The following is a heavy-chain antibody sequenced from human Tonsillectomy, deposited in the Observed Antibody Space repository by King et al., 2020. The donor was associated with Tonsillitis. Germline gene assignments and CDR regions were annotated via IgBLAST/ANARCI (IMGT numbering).Heavy chain of an antibody. J-gene: IGHJ4*02. D-gene: IGHD6-13*01. CDR1: GFTFSSHW. CDR2: IKQDGTEK. V-gene: IGHV3-7*04. CDR3: ARGVGATGGTRGDY. Sequence: VQLVESGGGLVQPGGSLRLSCAASGFTFSSHWMSWVRQAPGKGLEWVANIKQDGTEKYYVDSVKGRFTISRDNAKNSLCLQMKSRRVEDTAVYYCARGVGATGGTRGDYWGQGTRVTVSA.